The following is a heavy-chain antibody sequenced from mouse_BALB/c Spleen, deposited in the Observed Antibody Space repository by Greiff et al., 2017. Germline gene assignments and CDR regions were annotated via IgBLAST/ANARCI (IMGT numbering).Heavy chain of an antibody. CDR1: GFSLTSYG. J-gene: IGHJ4*01. V-gene: IGHV2-3*01. CDR2: IWGYGST. CDR3: AKPPAAMDY. Sequence: VKLQESGPGLVAPSQSLSITCTVSGFSLTSYGVSWVRPPPGKGLEWLGVIWGYGSTNYHSALISRLSINKDNSKSQVFLKLNSLQTDDTATYYCAKPPAAMDYWGQGTSVTVSS.